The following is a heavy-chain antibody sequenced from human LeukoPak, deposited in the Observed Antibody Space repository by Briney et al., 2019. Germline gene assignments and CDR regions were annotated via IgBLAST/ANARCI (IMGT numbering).Heavy chain of an antibody. Sequence: GGSLRLSCAASGFTFSDYYMSWIRQAPGKGLEWVSYISSSGSTVYYADSVKGRFTISRDNSKNTLYLQMNSLRAEDTAVYYCAKNFDSSPPYYYYYYMDVWGKGTTVTVSS. CDR1: GFTFSDYY. J-gene: IGHJ6*03. CDR2: ISSSGSTV. D-gene: IGHD3-22*01. V-gene: IGHV3-11*04. CDR3: AKNFDSSPPYYYYYYMDV.